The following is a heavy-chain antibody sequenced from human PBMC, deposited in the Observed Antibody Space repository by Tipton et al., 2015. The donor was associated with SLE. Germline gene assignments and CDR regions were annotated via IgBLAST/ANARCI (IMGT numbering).Heavy chain of an antibody. CDR2: IKKDGSEK. CDR3: ARDNYGSGSYFFDY. CDR1: GFKFDDYI. Sequence: SLRLSCAASGFKFDDYIMYWVRQAPGKGLEWLAIIKKDGSEKYFVDSVKGRFTISRDNAKSSLYLQMNSLRAEDTAVYYCARDNYGSGSYFFDYWGQGTLVTVSS. J-gene: IGHJ4*02. V-gene: IGHV3-7*01. D-gene: IGHD3-10*01.